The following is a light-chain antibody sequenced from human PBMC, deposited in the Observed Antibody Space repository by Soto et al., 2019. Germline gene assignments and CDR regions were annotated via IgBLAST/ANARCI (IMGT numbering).Light chain of an antibody. J-gene: IGLJ2*01. Sequence: QSAVTQPPSASGTPGQRVTISCSGSSIGTNYVYWYRHLPGTAPKLLIYRNNQRPSGVPDRFSGSKSDTSASLAISGLRSEDEAGYYCAAWDDSLNAVVFGGGTKLTVL. CDR2: RNN. V-gene: IGLV1-47*01. CDR1: SIGTNY. CDR3: AAWDDSLNAVV.